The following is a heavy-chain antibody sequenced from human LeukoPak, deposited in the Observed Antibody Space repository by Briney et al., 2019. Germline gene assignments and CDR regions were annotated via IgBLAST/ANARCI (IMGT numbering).Heavy chain of an antibody. D-gene: IGHD3-22*01. CDR3: AKGDYYDSSGYLGGIDY. CDR2: ISGSGGST. Sequence: GGSLRLSCAASGFTFSSYAMSWVRQAPGKGLEWVSAISGSGGSTYYADSVKGRFTISRDNSKNTLYLQMNSLRVEDTAVYYCAKGDYYDSSGYLGGIDYWGQGTLVTVSS. V-gene: IGHV3-23*01. J-gene: IGHJ4*02. CDR1: GFTFSSYA.